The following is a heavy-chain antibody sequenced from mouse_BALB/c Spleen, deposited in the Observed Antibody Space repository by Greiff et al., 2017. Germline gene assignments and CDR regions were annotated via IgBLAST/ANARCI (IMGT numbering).Heavy chain of an antibody. Sequence: EVKLLESGGGLVQPGGSLKLSCAASGFDFSRYWMSWVRQAPGKGLEWIGEINPDSSTINYTPSLKDKFIISRDNAKNTLYLQMSKVRSEDTALYYCAREGDTALYYYAMDYWGQGTSVTVSS. J-gene: IGHJ4*01. CDR2: INPDSSTI. D-gene: IGHD1-2*01. V-gene: IGHV4-1*02. CDR3: AREGDTALYYYAMDY. CDR1: GFDFSRYW.